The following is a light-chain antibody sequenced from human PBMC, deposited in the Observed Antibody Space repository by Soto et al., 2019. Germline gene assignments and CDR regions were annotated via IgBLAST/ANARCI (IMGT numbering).Light chain of an antibody. Sequence: QSALTQPASVSGSPGQSITISCTGTSSDIGGYNYVSWYQQHSGKAPKLMIYDVSNRPSGVSNRFSGSTSGNTASLTISGLQAEDEADYYCSSYTSSSTLVFGGGTKVTVL. J-gene: IGLJ2*01. CDR1: SSDIGGYNY. CDR2: DVS. V-gene: IGLV2-14*01. CDR3: SSYTSSSTLV.